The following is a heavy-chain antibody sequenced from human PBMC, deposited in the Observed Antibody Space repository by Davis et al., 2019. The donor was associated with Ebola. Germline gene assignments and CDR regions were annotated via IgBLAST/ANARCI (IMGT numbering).Heavy chain of an antibody. CDR3: TTGSTNYYYYYMDV. Sequence: PGGSLRLSCAASGFTFSNAWMSWVRQAPGKGLEWVGRIKSKTDGGTTDYAAPVKGRFTISRDDSKNTLYLQMNSLKTEDTAVYYCTTGSTNYYYYYMDVWGKGTTVTVSS. CDR1: GFTFSNAW. D-gene: IGHD6-6*01. CDR2: IKSKTDGGTT. V-gene: IGHV3-15*01. J-gene: IGHJ6*03.